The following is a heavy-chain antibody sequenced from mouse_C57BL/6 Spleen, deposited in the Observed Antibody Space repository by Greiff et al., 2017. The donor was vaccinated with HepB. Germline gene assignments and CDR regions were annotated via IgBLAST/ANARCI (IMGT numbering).Heavy chain of an antibody. D-gene: IGHD1-2*01. CDR1: GFTFSDYG. CDR2: ISSGSSTI. V-gene: IGHV5-17*01. J-gene: IGHJ2*01. CDR3: ARKNYYGYGYFDY. Sequence: EVKLVESGGGLVKPGGSLKLSCAASGFTFSDYGMHWVRQAPEKGLEWVAYISSGSSTIYYADTVKGRFTISRDNAKNTLFLQMTSLRSEDTAMYYCARKNYYGYGYFDYWGQGTTLTVSS.